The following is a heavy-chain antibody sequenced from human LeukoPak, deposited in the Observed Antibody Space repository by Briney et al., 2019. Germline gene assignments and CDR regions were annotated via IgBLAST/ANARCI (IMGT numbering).Heavy chain of an antibody. CDR1: GGSFSGYY. CDR2: INHSGST. J-gene: IGHJ6*03. Sequence: YPSETLSLTCAVNGGSFSGYYWSWIRQPPGKGLEWIGEINHSGSTNYNPSLKSRVTISVDTSKNQFSLKLSSVTAADTAVYYCARAAGYSSSWYYYYYYYMDVWGKGTTVTVSS. D-gene: IGHD6-13*01. CDR3: ARAAGYSSSWYYYYYYYMDV. V-gene: IGHV4-34*01.